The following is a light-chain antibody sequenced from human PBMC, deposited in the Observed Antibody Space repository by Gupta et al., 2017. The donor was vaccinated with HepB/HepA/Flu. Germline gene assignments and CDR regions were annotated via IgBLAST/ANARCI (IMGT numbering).Light chain of an antibody. J-gene: IGLJ2*01. V-gene: IGLV3-19*01. Sequence: SSELTQDPAVSVALGQTVRITCHGDSLRSYYASWYQQKPGQAPVLVIYGKNNLPSGIPDRFSGSSSGNTASLTITGAQAEDEADYYCNSRDSSGNHLEFGGGTKLTVL. CDR1: SLRSYY. CDR2: GKN. CDR3: NSRDSSGNHLE.